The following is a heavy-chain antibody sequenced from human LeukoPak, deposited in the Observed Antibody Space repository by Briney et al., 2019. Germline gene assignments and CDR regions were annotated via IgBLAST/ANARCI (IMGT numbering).Heavy chain of an antibody. Sequence: GGSLRLSCAGSGFTFSGYINWVRQAPGKGLEWVSSITSSGSSMYYADSVKGRFTISRDNAESSVYLQMNSLRVDDTGLYYCTRDIDDVLTGDDAFDVWGQGTVVTVSS. D-gene: IGHD3-9*01. J-gene: IGHJ3*01. CDR1: GFTFSGY. V-gene: IGHV3-21*03. CDR2: ITSSGSSM. CDR3: TRDIDDVLTGDDAFDV.